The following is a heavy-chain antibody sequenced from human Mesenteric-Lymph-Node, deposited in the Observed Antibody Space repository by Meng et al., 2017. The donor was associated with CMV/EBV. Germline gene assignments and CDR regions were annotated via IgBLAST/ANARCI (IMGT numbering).Heavy chain of an antibody. D-gene: IGHD5-18*01. CDR3: VRGLKIGYSYGYYGMDV. J-gene: IGHJ6*02. CDR1: GSFSGYY. V-gene: IGHV4-34*01. Sequence: GSFSGYYWSWIRQPPGKGLEWIGEINHSGSTNYNPSLKSRVTISVDTSKNQFSLKLSSVTAADTAVYYCVRGLKIGYSYGYYGMDVWGQGTTVTVSS. CDR2: INHSGST.